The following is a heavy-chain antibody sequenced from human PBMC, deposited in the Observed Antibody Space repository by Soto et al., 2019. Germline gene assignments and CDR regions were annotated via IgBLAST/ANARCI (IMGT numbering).Heavy chain of an antibody. D-gene: IGHD3-10*01. J-gene: IGHJ5*02. Sequence: ASVKVSCKASGYTFTSYGISWVRQAPGQGLEWMGWISAYNGNTNYAQKLQGRVTMTTDTSTSTAYMKLRSLRSDDTAVYYCARERTYYYGSGSYSPSDPWGQGTLVTVS. CDR2: ISAYNGNT. CDR3: ARERTYYYGSGSYSPSDP. CDR1: GYTFTSYG. V-gene: IGHV1-18*01.